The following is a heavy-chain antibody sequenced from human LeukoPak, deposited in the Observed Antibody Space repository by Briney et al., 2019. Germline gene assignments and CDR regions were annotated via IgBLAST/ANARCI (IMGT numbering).Heavy chain of an antibody. J-gene: IGHJ4*02. V-gene: IGHV3-23*01. CDR1: GFTFSSYV. CDR2: ISGSGNST. CDR3: AKGDDMEKATVGSY. D-gene: IGHD4-23*01. Sequence: GGSLRLSCAASGFTFSSYVMSWVRQAPGKGLEWVSGISGSGNSTYYADSVKGRFTVSRDTSKNTLYLQMNSLRAEDTAVYYCAKGDDMEKATVGSYWGQGTLVTVSS.